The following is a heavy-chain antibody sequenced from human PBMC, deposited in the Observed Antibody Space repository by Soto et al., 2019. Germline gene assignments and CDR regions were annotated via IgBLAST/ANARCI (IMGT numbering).Heavy chain of an antibody. CDR1: GGSISRSAYY. CDR3: ARGFQRRFDP. Sequence: QVQLHESGPGLLQPSQTLSLTCTVSGGSISRSAYYWSWLRQHPGKGREWIGYIYYNGNTHYNPSPKRRATLSVDTSKSQFSLRLNSVTAADTAISYCARGFQRRFDPWGQGTPVSVSS. CDR2: IYYNGNT. V-gene: IGHV4-31*03. J-gene: IGHJ5*02.